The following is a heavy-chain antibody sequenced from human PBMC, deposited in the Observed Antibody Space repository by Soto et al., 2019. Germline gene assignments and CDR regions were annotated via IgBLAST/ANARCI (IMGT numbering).Heavy chain of an antibody. CDR3: AHRVRYYDYVWGSSPHAFDI. J-gene: IGHJ3*02. CDR2: IYWDDDK. V-gene: IGHV2-5*02. CDR1: GFSLSTSGVG. Sequence: QITLKESGPTLVKPTQTLTLTCTFSGFSLSTSGVGVGWIRQPPGKALEWLALIYWDDDKRYSPSLKSRLTITKDTSKNQVVRTMTNMDPADTATYYCAHRVRYYDYVWGSSPHAFDIWGQGTMVTVSS. D-gene: IGHD3-16*01.